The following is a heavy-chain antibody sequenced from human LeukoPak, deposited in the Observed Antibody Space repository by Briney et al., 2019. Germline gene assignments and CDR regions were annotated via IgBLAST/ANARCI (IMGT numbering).Heavy chain of an antibody. V-gene: IGHV1-18*01. Sequence: ASVKVSCKAPGYTFTSYGISWVRQAPGQGLEWMGWISAYNGNTNYAQKLQGRVTMTTDTSTSTAYMELRSLRSDDTAVYYCARLTYYYDSSGYYLDYWGQGTLVTVSS. CDR2: ISAYNGNT. J-gene: IGHJ4*02. D-gene: IGHD3-22*01. CDR1: GYTFTSYG. CDR3: ARLTYYYDSSGYYLDY.